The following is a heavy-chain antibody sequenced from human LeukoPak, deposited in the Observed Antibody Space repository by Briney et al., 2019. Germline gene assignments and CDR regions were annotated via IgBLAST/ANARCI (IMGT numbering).Heavy chain of an antibody. J-gene: IGHJ4*02. Sequence: ASVKVSCKASGYTFTDYYIHWVRQAPGQGLEWMGWINPNSGGTYYAQSFQDSVTMTRDTSISTAYMELSRIRSDDTAVYYCARAALGVWFGEPLGGPTEYWGQGTLVTVSS. CDR2: INPNSGGT. V-gene: IGHV1-2*02. D-gene: IGHD3-10*01. CDR3: ARAALGVWFGEPLGGPTEY. CDR1: GYTFTDYY.